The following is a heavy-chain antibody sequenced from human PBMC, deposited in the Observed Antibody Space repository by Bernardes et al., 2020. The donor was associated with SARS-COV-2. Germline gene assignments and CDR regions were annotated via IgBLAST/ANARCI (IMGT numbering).Heavy chain of an antibody. V-gene: IGHV4-59*01. J-gene: IGHJ3*02. CDR1: GASISSYY. Sequence: SETLSLTCTVSGASISSYYWNWIRQSPGKGLEWIGYVYYSTSTYYNPSLKSRVTMSLDTSKNQFSLKLSSVTAADTAVYYCAREGDKGVPWDIWGQGTMVTVSS. CDR3: AREGDKGVPWDI. D-gene: IGHD3-10*01. CDR2: VYYSTST.